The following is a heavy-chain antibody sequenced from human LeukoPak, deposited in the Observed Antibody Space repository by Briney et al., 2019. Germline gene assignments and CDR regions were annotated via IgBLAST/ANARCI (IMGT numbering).Heavy chain of an antibody. V-gene: IGHV3-23*01. D-gene: IGHD5-24*01. CDR3: AKGGYISRTYYYGMDV. J-gene: IGHJ6*02. CDR2: ISGSGSST. Sequence: GGSLRLSCAASGFTFTYYTMTWVRQAPGKGLEWVSSISGSGSSTYYADSVKGRFTISRDNSKNTLFLPMNSLRAEDTAVYYCAKGGYISRTYYYGMDVWGQGTTVTVSS. CDR1: GFTFTYYT.